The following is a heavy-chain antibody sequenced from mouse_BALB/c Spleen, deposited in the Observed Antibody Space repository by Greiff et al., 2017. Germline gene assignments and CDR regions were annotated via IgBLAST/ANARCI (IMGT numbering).Heavy chain of an antibody. CDR3: ALDSSGKYYFDY. D-gene: IGHD3-2*01. CDR1: GYTFTNYW. V-gene: IGHV1-63*02. J-gene: IGHJ2*01. CDR2: IYPGGGYT. Sequence: VQLQQSGAELVRPGTSVKISCKASGYTFTNYWLGWVKQRPGHGLEWIGDIYPGGGYTNYNEKFKGKATLTADTSSSTAYMQLSSLTSEDSAVYFCALDSSGKYYFDYWGQGTTLTVSS.